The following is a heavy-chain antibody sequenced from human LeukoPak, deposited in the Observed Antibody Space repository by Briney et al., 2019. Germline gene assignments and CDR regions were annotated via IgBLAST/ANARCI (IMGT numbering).Heavy chain of an antibody. CDR2: IKQDGSEK. Sequence: PGGSLRLSCVVSGFSFSRYWISWVRQAPGKGLEWVGNIKQDGSEKYYVDSVKGRFTISRDNAKNTLYLQMNSLRAEDTAVYYCASLDTAMSPLFGWGQGTLVTVSS. CDR3: ASLDTAMSPLFG. V-gene: IGHV3-7*01. J-gene: IGHJ4*02. D-gene: IGHD5-18*01. CDR1: GFSFSRYW.